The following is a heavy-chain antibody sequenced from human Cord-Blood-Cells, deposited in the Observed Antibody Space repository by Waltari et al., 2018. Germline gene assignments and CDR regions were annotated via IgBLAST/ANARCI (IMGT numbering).Heavy chain of an antibody. CDR3: ARPIIAAAGEHFFDL. Sequence: QVQLVQSGAEVKKPGSSVKVSCKASGGTFSSYAISWVRQAPGQGLEWMGGIIPIFGTANYAQQFQGRVTITADESTSTAYMELSSLRSEDTAVYYCARPIIAAAGEHFFDLWGRGTLVTVSS. J-gene: IGHJ2*01. V-gene: IGHV1-69*01. CDR2: IIPIFGTA. CDR1: GGTFSSYA. D-gene: IGHD6-13*01.